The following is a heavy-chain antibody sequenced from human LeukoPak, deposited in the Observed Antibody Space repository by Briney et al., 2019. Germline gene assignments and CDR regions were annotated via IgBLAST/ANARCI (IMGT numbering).Heavy chain of an antibody. CDR1: GFTFSSYS. CDR3: AKDIGYYGSGTNWFDP. J-gene: IGHJ5*02. Sequence: GGSLRLSCAASGFTFSSYSMNWVRQAPGKGLEWVSSISSSSSYIYYADSVKGRFTISRDNAKNSLYLQMNSLRAEDTALYYCAKDIGYYGSGTNWFDPWGQGTLVTVSS. D-gene: IGHD3-10*01. V-gene: IGHV3-21*04. CDR2: ISSSSSYI.